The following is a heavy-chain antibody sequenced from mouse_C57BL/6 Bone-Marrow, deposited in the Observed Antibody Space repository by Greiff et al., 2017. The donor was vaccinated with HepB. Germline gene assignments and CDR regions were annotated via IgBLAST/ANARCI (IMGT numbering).Heavy chain of an antibody. J-gene: IGHJ1*03. CDR1: GYTFTSYG. V-gene: IGHV1-81*01. D-gene: IGHD1-1*01. CDR2: IYPRSGNT. Sequence: QVHVKQSGAELARPGASVKLSCKASGYTFTSYGISWVKQRTGQGLEWIGEIYPRSGNTYYNEKFKGKATLTADKSSSTAYMELRSLTSEDSAVYFCVYGSSYVGYFDVWGTGTTVTVSS. CDR3: VYGSSYVGYFDV.